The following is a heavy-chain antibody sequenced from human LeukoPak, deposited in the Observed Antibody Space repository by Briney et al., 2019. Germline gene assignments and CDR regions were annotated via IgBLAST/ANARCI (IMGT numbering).Heavy chain of an antibody. CDR1: GFTFSSYA. J-gene: IGHJ1*01. D-gene: IGHD6-25*01. CDR3: AKEPTSYSSGWYFHH. V-gene: IGHV3-30*04. CDR2: ISHDGRTA. Sequence: GRSLRLSCAASGFTFSSYAIHWVRQAPGKGLEWVAVISHDGRTAFYADSVKGRFTISRDNSKNTLDLQMFSLRVEDTAVYYCAKEPTSYSSGWYFHHWGQGTLVTVSS.